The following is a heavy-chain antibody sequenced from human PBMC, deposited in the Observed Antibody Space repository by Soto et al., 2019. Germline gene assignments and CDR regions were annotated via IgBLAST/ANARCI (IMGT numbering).Heavy chain of an antibody. CDR1: EFNVMSYW. V-gene: IGHV3-7*01. CDR2: IKEDGSEI. Sequence: GESLKISCAVSEFNVMSYWMSWVRQAPGKGLEWVASIKEDGSEIYYLQSVRGRFTISRDSAGNALHLAMNYLSAEDTGVYFCARDIGFDYVNWGQGTLVTVSS. J-gene: IGHJ4*02. D-gene: IGHD3-16*01. CDR3: ARDIGFDYVN.